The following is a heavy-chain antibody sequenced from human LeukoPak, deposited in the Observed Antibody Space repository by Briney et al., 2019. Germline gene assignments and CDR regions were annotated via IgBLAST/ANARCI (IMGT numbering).Heavy chain of an antibody. CDR2: MNPNNGQT. J-gene: IGHJ4*02. CDR3: AMRYCRVGSCYFQN. Sequence: ASVKVSCKASGYTFTSYDINWVRQATGQGLEWMGWMNPNNGQTVYAQKFQGRVTMTRNIPITTAYMELDRLTSEDTAEYYCAMRYCRVGSCYFQNWGQGTPVTVSS. CDR1: GYTFTSYD. V-gene: IGHV1-8*01. D-gene: IGHD2-15*01.